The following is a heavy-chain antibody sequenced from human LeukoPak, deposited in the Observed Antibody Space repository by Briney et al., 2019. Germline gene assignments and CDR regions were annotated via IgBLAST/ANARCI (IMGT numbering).Heavy chain of an antibody. J-gene: IGHJ4*02. CDR1: GFTFSNFA. V-gene: IGHV3-30*04. D-gene: IGHD3-9*01. CDR2: ISYDGSDK. Sequence: GGSLRLSCAASGFTFSNFAMHWVRQAPGKGLEWVAVISYDGSDKYYADSLKGRFTISRDKSKNTLYLQMNSLRAEDTAVYFCARVASLYDILTYFDYWGQGTLVTVSS. CDR3: ARVASLYDILTYFDY.